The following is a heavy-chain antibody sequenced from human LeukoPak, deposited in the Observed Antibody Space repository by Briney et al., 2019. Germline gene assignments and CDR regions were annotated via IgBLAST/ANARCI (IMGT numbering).Heavy chain of an antibody. CDR1: GFTFSNAW. V-gene: IGHV3-15*01. CDR3: SLVVVTALYYFDY. D-gene: IGHD2-21*02. J-gene: IGHJ4*02. CDR2: IKSKTDGGTT. Sequence: GGSLRLSCAASGFTFSNAWMSWVRQAPGKGLEWVGRIKSKTDGGTTDYAAPVKGRFTISRDDSKNTLYLQMNSLKTEDTAVYYCSLVVVTALYYFDYWGQGTLVTVSS.